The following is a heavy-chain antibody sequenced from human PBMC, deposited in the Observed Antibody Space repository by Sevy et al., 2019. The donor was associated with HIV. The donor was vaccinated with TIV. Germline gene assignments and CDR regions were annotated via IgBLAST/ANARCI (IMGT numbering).Heavy chain of an antibody. CDR2: ISGSGGST. Sequence: GGSLRLSCAASGFTFSSYAMSWVRQAPGKGLERVSAISGSGGSTYYADSVKGRFTISRDNSKNTLYLQMNSLRAEDTAVYYCAKVPSRFLDWDAFDIWGQGTMVTVSS. D-gene: IGHD3-3*01. V-gene: IGHV3-23*01. CDR3: AKVPSRFLDWDAFDI. CDR1: GFTFSSYA. J-gene: IGHJ3*02.